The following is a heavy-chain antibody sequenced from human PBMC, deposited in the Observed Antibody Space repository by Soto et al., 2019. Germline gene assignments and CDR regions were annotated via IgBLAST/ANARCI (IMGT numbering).Heavy chain of an antibody. V-gene: IGHV4-39*02. D-gene: IGHD1-26*01. CDR3: ASVGSTRGHWFDP. CDR2: VFYSGNT. CDR1: GDSITTSHYY. Sequence: TSETLSLTCTVSGDSITTSHYYWGWIPQCPGKGPEWIGYVFYSGNTYYTASLKSRLIISVDTYKNTFSLRLNSVTAADTAVYYCASVGSTRGHWFDPWGQGTPVTVSS. J-gene: IGHJ5*02.